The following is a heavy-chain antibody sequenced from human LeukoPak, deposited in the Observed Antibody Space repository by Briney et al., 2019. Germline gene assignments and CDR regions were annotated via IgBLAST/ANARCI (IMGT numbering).Heavy chain of an antibody. CDR2: INAGNGNT. J-gene: IGHJ3*02. D-gene: IGHD2-2*01. V-gene: IGHV1-3*01. CDR1: GYTFTGYA. Sequence: GASVKVSCKASGYTFTGYARHWVRQAPGQRLEWMGWINAGNGNTKYSQKYHGRVTITRDTSASTAYMELSSLRSEDTAVYYCARDPFNPDCSSTSCPDAFDIWGQGTMVTVSS. CDR3: ARDPFNPDCSSTSCPDAFDI.